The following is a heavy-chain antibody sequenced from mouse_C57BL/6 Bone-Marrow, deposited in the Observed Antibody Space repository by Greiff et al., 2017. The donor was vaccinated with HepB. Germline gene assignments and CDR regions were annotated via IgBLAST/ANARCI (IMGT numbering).Heavy chain of an antibody. J-gene: IGHJ3*01. CDR3: ASLGRRFAY. CDR2: IYPRSGNT. D-gene: IGHD4-1*01. V-gene: IGHV1-81*01. Sequence: QVQLKESGAELARPGASVKLSCKASGYTFTSYGISWVKQRTGQGLEWIGEIYPRSGNTYYNEKFKGKATLTADKSSSTAYMELRSLTSEDSAVYFCASLGRRFAYWGQGTLVTVSA. CDR1: GYTFTSYG.